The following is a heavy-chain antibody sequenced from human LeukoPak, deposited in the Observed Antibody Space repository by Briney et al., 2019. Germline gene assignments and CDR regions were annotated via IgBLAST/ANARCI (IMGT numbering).Heavy chain of an antibody. CDR1: GFTFSSYW. D-gene: IGHD1-26*01. J-gene: IGHJ3*02. CDR2: INTDGSST. Sequence: GGSLRLSCVASGFTFSSYWMHWVRQAPGKGLVWVSRINTDGSSTTYADSVKGRFTISRDNAKNSLYLQMNSLRDEDTAVYYCARECLMVGVYDAFDIWGQGTMVTVSS. V-gene: IGHV3-74*01. CDR3: ARECLMVGVYDAFDI.